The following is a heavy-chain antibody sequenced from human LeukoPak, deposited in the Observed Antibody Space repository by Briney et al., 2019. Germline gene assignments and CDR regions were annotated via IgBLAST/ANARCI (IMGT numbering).Heavy chain of an antibody. CDR2: IYYSGST. J-gene: IGHJ4*02. CDR3: ARVRSRDGYLYFDY. CDR1: GGSISSYY. Sequence: KPSETLSLTCTVSGGSISSYYWSWIRQPPGKGLEWTGYIYYSGSTNYNPSLKSRVIISVDTSKNQFSLKLSSVTAADTAVYYCARVRSRDGYLYFDYWGQGTLVTVSS. D-gene: IGHD5-24*01. V-gene: IGHV4-59*01.